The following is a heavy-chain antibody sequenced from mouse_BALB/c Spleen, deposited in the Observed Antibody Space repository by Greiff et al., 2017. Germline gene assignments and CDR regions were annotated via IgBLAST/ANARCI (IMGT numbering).Heavy chain of an antibody. J-gene: IGHJ2*01. Sequence: EVQLQQSGAELVKPGASVKLSCTASGFNIKDTYMHWVKQRPEQGLEWIGRIDPANGNTKYDPKFQGKATITADTSSNTAYRQLSSLTSEDTAVYYCASYYGSLFDYWGQGTTLTGSS. V-gene: IGHV14-3*02. CDR3: ASYYGSLFDY. CDR1: GFNIKDTY. D-gene: IGHD1-1*01. CDR2: IDPANGNT.